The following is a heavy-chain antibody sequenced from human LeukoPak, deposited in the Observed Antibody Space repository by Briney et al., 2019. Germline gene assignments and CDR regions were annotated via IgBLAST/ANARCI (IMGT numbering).Heavy chain of an antibody. Sequence: GGSLRLSCAASGLTSGINAMTWFARAQGRGLDWAYSLSSSSSYIYYADSVKGRFTISRDNAKNSLYLQMNSLRAEDTAVYYCARELGYCSGGSCYGGYWGQGTLVTVSS. CDR2: LSSSSSYI. CDR1: GLTSGINA. V-gene: IGHV3-21*01. D-gene: IGHD2-15*01. J-gene: IGHJ4*02. CDR3: ARELGYCSGGSCYGGY.